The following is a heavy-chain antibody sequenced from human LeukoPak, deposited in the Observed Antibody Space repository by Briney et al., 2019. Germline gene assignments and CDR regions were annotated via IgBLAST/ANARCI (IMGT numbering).Heavy chain of an antibody. CDR2: INHSGST. V-gene: IGHV4-34*01. D-gene: IGHD3-3*01. Sequence: SETLSLTCAVYGGSFGGYYWSWIRQPPGKGLEWIGEINHSGSTNYNPSLKSRVTISVDTSKNQFSLKLSSVTAADTAVYYCARGLRLGRFDPWGQGTLVTVSS. CDR1: GGSFGGYY. J-gene: IGHJ5*02. CDR3: ARGLRLGRFDP.